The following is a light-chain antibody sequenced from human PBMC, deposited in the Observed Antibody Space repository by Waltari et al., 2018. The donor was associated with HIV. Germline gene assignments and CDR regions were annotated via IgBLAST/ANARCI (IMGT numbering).Light chain of an antibody. V-gene: IGLV1-51*02. J-gene: IGLJ3*02. CDR3: GTWDSSLSAGGV. CDR1: SSNIGNNY. Sequence: QSVLTQPPSASGTPGQRVTISCSGSSSNIGNNYVSWYQQLPGTAPKLLIYENNKRPSGIPDRFSGSRSGTSATLGITGLQTGDEADYYCGTWDSSLSAGGVFGGGTKLTVL. CDR2: ENN.